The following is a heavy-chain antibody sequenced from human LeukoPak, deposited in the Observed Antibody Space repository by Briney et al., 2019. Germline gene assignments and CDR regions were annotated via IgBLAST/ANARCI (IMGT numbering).Heavy chain of an antibody. V-gene: IGHV4-39*07. D-gene: IGHD1-1*01. CDR1: GGSINSGGYY. J-gene: IGHJ4*02. CDR2: IYYSGST. Sequence: PSETLSLTCTVSGGSINSGGYYWGWIRQPPGKGLEWIGSIYYSGSTYYNPSLKSRVTISVDTSKNQFSLKLSSVTAADTAVYFCARRLGNDLYKYYFDYWGQGTLVTVSS. CDR3: ARRLGNDLYKYYFDY.